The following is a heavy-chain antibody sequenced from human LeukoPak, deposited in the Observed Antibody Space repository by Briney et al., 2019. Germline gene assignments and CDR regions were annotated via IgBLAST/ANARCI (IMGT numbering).Heavy chain of an antibody. J-gene: IGHJ3*02. CDR3: AGCSSTSCYPPAFDI. CDR1: GGSISSSSYY. CDR2: IYYSGST. Sequence: SETLSLTCTVSGGSISSSSYYWGWIRQPPGKGLEWIGSIYYSGSTYYSPSLKSRVTISVDTSKNQFSLKLSSVTAADTAVYYCAGCSSTSCYPPAFDIWGQGTMVTVSS. D-gene: IGHD2-2*01. V-gene: IGHV4-39*01.